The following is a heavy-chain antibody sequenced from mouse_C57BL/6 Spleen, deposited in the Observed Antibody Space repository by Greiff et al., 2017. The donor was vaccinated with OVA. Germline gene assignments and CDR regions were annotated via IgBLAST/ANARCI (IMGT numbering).Heavy chain of an antibody. V-gene: IGHV1-59*01. CDR3: ARSLYYGNYLFAY. D-gene: IGHD2-1*01. CDR1: GYTFTSYW. Sequence: QVQLQQSGAELVRPGTSVKLSCKASGYTFTSYWMHWVKQRPGQGLEWIGVIDPSDSYTNYNQKFKGKATLTVDTSSSTAYMQLSSLTSEDSAVYYCARSLYYGNYLFAYWGQGTLVTVSA. J-gene: IGHJ3*01. CDR2: IDPSDSYT.